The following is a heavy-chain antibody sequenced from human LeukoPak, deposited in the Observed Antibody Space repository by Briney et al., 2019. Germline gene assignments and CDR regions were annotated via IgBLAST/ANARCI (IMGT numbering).Heavy chain of an antibody. J-gene: IGHJ3*02. D-gene: IGHD3-22*01. V-gene: IGHV4-59*01. Sequence: PSEAPSLTCTISGGSLSNYFWSWVRQPPGKGLEWIGYIYYRGSTNNNRSLKSRVTVSVDTSKNQFCLKLSSLAAADTAVYYCARGGAYGCSRYYYHAFDSWGQGTTVTVS. CDR2: IYYRGST. CDR3: ARGGAYGCSRYYYHAFDS. CDR1: GGSLSNYF.